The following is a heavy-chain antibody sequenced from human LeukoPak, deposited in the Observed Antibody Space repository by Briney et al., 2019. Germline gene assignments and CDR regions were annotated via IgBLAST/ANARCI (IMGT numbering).Heavy chain of an antibody. Sequence: ASVKASCKASGYTFTSYDINWVRQATGQGLEWMGWMNPNSGNTGYAQKFQGRVTMTRNTSISTAYMELSSLRSEDTAVYYCARVGTAAAGRVYYFDYWGQGTLVTVSS. V-gene: IGHV1-8*01. D-gene: IGHD6-13*01. CDR2: MNPNSGNT. CDR1: GYTFTSYD. CDR3: ARVGTAAAGRVYYFDY. J-gene: IGHJ4*02.